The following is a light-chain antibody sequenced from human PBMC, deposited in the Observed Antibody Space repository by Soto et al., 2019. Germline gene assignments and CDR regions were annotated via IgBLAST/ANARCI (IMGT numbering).Light chain of an antibody. CDR2: EGS. Sequence: QSVLTQPASVSGSPGQSITISCTGNRSDVGSYNLVSWYQQHPGKAPKLMIYEGSKRPSGVSNRFSGSKSGNTASLTISGLQAEDEADYYCCSYAGSSTWVFGTGTKVTVL. CDR1: RSDVGSYNL. V-gene: IGLV2-23*01. CDR3: CSYAGSSTWV. J-gene: IGLJ1*01.